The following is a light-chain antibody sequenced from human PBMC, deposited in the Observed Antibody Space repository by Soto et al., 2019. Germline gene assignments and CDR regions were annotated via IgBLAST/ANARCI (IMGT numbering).Light chain of an antibody. CDR2: GSS. Sequence: EVVLTQSPGTLSLSPGERATLSCRASQSVSNNYFAWYQQKPGQAPRLIIFGSSDRATGIPDRFSGSGSGTDFTLPISRLEPEDFAVYYCQQYGSSPPYTFGQGTKLEIK. J-gene: IGKJ2*01. CDR3: QQYGSSPPYT. CDR1: QSVSNNY. V-gene: IGKV3-20*01.